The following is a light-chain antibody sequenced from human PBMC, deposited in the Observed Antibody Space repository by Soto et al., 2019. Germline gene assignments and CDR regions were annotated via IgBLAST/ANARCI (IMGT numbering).Light chain of an antibody. CDR3: LHNNNYPLT. CDR1: QGIRTD. J-gene: IGKJ1*01. Sequence: ASQMTQSPSSLSASVGDRVTITCRASQGIRTDLGWYQQKPGKAPKLLIYAASSSQSGVPSRFSGTGSGTDFTLTISSLQPEDFATYYCLHNNNYPLTFGQGTKVEIK. CDR2: AAS. V-gene: IGKV1-6*01.